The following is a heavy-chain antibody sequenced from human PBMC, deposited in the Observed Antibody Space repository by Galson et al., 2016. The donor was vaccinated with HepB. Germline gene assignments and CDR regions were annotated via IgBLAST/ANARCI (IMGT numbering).Heavy chain of an antibody. CDR3: AKTLPPSTTLDVFDF. Sequence: SLRLSCAASGFTFSSYSLHWVRQRPATGLQWVAFISYEGDVDSYADSVKGRFTISTDTSKNTLFLQMNSLRVDDTGVYYCAKTLPPSTTLDVFDFWGRGTLVTVSS. D-gene: IGHD1-1*01. CDR1: GFTFSSYS. CDR2: ISYEGDVD. V-gene: IGHV3-30*18. J-gene: IGHJ3*01.